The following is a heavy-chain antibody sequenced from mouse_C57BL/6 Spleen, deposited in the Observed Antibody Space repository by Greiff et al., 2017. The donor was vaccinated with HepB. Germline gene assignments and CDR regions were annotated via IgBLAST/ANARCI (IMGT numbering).Heavy chain of an antibody. CDR2: IYPGSGST. V-gene: IGHV1-55*01. CDR3: AKIYYGSRHFDY. Sequence: QVQLQQPGAELVKPGASVKMSCKASGYTFTSYWITWVKQRPGQGLEWIGDIYPGSGSTNYNEKFKSKATLTVDTSSSTAYMQLSSLTSEDSAVYYCAKIYYGSRHFDYWGQGTTLTVSS. CDR1: GYTFTSYW. J-gene: IGHJ2*01. D-gene: IGHD1-1*01.